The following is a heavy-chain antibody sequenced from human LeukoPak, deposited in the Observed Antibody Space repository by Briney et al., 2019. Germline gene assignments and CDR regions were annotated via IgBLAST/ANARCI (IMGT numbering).Heavy chain of an antibody. J-gene: IGHJ4*02. CDR2: IGGSGDST. CDR3: AKEGPGGGGYFDD. CDR1: GFTFSSYI. V-gene: IGHV3-23*01. Sequence: GGSLRLSCAASGFTFSSYIMSWVRQAPGKGLEWVSLIGGSGDSTYYADSVKGRFTISRDNSKNTLYLRMNSLRADDTAVYYCAKEGPGGGGYFDDWGQGTLVTVSS. D-gene: IGHD3-16*01.